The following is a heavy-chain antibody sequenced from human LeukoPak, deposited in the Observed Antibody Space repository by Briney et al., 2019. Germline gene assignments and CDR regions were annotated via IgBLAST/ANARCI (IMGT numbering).Heavy chain of an antibody. CDR1: GFTFDDYA. V-gene: IGHV3-9*01. CDR3: AKGQMLRLRYFDWLLDY. D-gene: IGHD3-9*01. Sequence: TGGSLRLSCAASGFTFDDYAMHWVRQAPGKGLEWVSGISWNSGSIGYADSVKGRFTISRDNAKNSLYLQMNSLRAEDTALYYCAKGQMLRLRYFDWLLDYWGQGTLVTVSS. CDR2: ISWNSGSI. J-gene: IGHJ4*02.